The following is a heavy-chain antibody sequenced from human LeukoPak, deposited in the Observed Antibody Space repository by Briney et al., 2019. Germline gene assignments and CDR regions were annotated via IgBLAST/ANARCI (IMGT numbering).Heavy chain of an antibody. CDR2: ISYEGSNK. V-gene: IGHV3-30*18. CDR1: GFTFSHYG. J-gene: IGHJ4*02. Sequence: GRSLRLSCAASGFTFSHYGMHWVRQAPGKGLEWVAVISYEGSNKRYADSVKGQFTIARDNSKHMLYLEMNNLRAEDTAVYYCAKDGDSLLLHYFDYWGQGTLVTVSS. CDR3: AKDGDSLLLHYFDY. D-gene: IGHD3-22*01.